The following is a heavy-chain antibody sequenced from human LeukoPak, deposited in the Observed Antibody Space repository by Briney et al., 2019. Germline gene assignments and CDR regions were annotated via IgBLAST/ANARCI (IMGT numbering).Heavy chain of an antibody. CDR3: ARQGATTVWFDP. J-gene: IGHJ5*02. CDR2: VFYTGET. V-gene: IGHV4-59*08. CDR1: PGSIGGYY. Sequence: SETLSLTCSVSPGSIGGYYWSWFRQPPGKGLEWIGYVFYTGETDCNPSLRSRGTISVDASKNQVSLKVNSVTAADTAVYYCARQGATTVWFDPWGQGTLVTVSS. D-gene: IGHD1-26*01.